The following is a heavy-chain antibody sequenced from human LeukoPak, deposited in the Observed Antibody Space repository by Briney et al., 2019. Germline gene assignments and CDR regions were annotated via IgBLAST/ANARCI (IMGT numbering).Heavy chain of an antibody. J-gene: IGHJ4*02. D-gene: IGHD1-1*01. V-gene: IGHV3-30-3*01. CDR1: GFTFSSYA. Sequence: PGRSLRLSCAASGFTFSSYAMHWVRQAPGKGLEWVAVTSSDGNIKYYADSVKGRFTISRDNSKNTLYLQMNSLRGEGTGVYYCARDPVPATARHFDYWGQGTLVTVSS. CDR3: ARDPVPATARHFDY. CDR2: TSSDGNIK.